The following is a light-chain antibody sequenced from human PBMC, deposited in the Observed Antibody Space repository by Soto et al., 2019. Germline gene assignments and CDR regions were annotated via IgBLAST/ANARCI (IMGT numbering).Light chain of an antibody. V-gene: IGLV4-60*02. CDR1: SGHSSYI. J-gene: IGLJ3*02. Sequence: QLVLTQSSSASASLGSSVKLTCTLSSGHSSYIIAWHQQQPGKAPRYLMKLEGSGSYNKGSGVPDRFSGSSSGADRYLTMSNLQFEDEADYYCETWDRNTRVFGGGTKVTVL. CDR2: LEGSGSY. CDR3: ETWDRNTRV.